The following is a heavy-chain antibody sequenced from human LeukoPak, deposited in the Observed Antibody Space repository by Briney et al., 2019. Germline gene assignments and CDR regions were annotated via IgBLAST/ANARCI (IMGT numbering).Heavy chain of an antibody. D-gene: IGHD3-10*01. CDR2: IYYSGST. V-gene: IGHV4-59*08. CDR1: GGSISSYY. Sequence: PSETLSLTCTVSGGSISSYYWSWIRQPPGKGLEWIGYIYYSGSTNYNPSLKSRVTISVDTSKNQFSLKLSSVTAADTAAYYCARHVSRVRGVKALDYWGQGTLVTVSS. J-gene: IGHJ4*02. CDR3: ARHVSRVRGVKALDY.